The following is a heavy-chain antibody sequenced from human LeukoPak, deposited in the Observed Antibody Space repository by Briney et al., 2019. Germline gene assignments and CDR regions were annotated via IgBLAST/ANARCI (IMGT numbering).Heavy chain of an antibody. CDR1: GFTFNDYY. J-gene: IGHJ5*02. Sequence: GGSLRLSCAASGFTFNDYYMSWIRQAPGKGLEWLSYINIGGTNTHYADSVKGRFTISRDNAKKSLYSEMNNLRAEDTAVYYCATDGAGFDTWGQGVLVTVSS. V-gene: IGHV3-11*01. CDR3: ATDGAGFDT. CDR2: INIGGTNT.